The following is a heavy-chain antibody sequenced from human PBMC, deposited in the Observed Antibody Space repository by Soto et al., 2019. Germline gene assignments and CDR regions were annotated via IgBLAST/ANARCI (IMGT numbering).Heavy chain of an antibody. CDR1: GYTFTSYG. CDR3: ARDAPEDFWSGYIWFDP. J-gene: IGHJ5*02. Sequence: ASVKASCKASGYTFTSYGISWVRQAPGQGLEWMGWISAYNGNTVYAQKFQGRVTMTRNTSISTAYMELISLRSEDTAVYYCARDAPEDFWSGYIWFDPWGQGTLVTVSS. CDR2: ISAYNGNT. V-gene: IGHV1-18*01. D-gene: IGHD3-3*01.